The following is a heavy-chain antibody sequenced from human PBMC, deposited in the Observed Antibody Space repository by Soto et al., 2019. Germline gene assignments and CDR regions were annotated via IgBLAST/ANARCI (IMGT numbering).Heavy chain of an antibody. Sequence: GASVKVSCKASGYTFTGYYMHWVRQAPGQGLEWMGWINPNSGGTNYAQKVQGWVTMTRDTSISTAYMELSRLRSDDTAVYYCARSGIVVVPASSPPGYYYYGMDVWGQGTTVTVSS. CDR1: GYTFTGYY. CDR3: ARSGIVVVPASSPPGYYYYGMDV. D-gene: IGHD2-2*01. V-gene: IGHV1-2*04. J-gene: IGHJ6*02. CDR2: INPNSGGT.